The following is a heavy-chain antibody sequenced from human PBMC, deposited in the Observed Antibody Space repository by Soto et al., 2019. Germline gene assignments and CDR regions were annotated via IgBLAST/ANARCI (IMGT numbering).Heavy chain of an antibody. V-gene: IGHV1-18*01. CDR2: ISGYNGNK. D-gene: IGHD2-2*01. J-gene: IGHJ6*02. CDR3: ARAEPHITSWYAMDV. Sequence: QAQLVQSGAEVKKPGASVKVSCKASGYIFSTYGINWVRQAPGQGLEWMGWISGYNGNKADGQKLQGRISITIETFTIKTYIEWMSLRADDTAVYYCARAEPHITSWYAMDVWGQGTTVIVSS. CDR1: GYIFSTYG.